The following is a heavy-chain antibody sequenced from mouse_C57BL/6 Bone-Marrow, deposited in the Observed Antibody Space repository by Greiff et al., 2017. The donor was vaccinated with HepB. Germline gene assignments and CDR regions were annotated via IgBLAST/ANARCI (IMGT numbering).Heavy chain of an antibody. D-gene: IGHD4-1*01. J-gene: IGHJ4*01. Sequence: VQGVESGPGLVQPSQSLSITCTVSGFSLTSYGVHWVRQPPGKGLEWLGVIWSGGSTDYNAAFISRLSISKDNSKSQVFFKMNSLQADDTAIYYCAKRLANWDEDAMDYWGQGTSVTVSS. CDR1: GFSLTSYG. CDR2: IWSGGST. V-gene: IGHV2-4*01. CDR3: AKRLANWDEDAMDY.